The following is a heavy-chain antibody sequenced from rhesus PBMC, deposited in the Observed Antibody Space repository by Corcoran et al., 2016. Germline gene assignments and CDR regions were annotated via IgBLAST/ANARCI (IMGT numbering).Heavy chain of an antibody. D-gene: IGHD3-3*01. CDR3: AGDRGYVDWLLYDLYFDY. CDR1: GFTFSSYW. CDR2: INSAGSRK. Sequence: EVQLVESGGGLAKPGGSLRLSCAASGFTFSSYWMHWVRQAPGKGLECISAINSAGSRKCYAASLNGRFTISRENAKNTLYLQMDCLRAEDTAVCYCAGDRGYVDWLLYDLYFDYWGQGVLVTVSS. V-gene: IGHV3-14*01. J-gene: IGHJ4*01.